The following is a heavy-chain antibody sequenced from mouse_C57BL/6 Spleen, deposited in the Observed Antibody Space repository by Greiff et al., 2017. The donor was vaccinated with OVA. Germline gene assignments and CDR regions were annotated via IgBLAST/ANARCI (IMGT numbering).Heavy chain of an antibody. V-gene: IGHV1-61*01. CDR2: IYPSDSET. D-gene: IGHD1-1*01. Sequence: QVQLQQPGAELVRPGSSVKLSCKASGYTFTSYWMDWVKQRPGQGLEWIGNIYPSDSETHYNQKFKDKATLTVDKSSSTAYMQLSSLTSEDSAVYYCTRWTLLYGSSYVVYFDYWGQGTTLTVSS. CDR1: GYTFTSYW. CDR3: TRWTLLYGSSYVVYFDY. J-gene: IGHJ2*01.